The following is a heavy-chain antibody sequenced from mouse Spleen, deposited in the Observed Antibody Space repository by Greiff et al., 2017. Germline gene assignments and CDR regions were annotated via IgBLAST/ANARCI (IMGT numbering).Heavy chain of an antibody. J-gene: IGHJ1*01. CDR2: ISSGGGNT. CDR1: GFTFSSYT. Sequence: DVKLVESGGGLVKPGGSLKLSCAASGFTFSSYTMSWVRQTPAKRLEWVATISSGGGNTYYPDSVKGRFTISRDNARNTLYLQMSSLRSEDTAMYYCARQGGNYWYFDVWGAGTTVTVSS. D-gene: IGHD2-1*01. CDR3: ARQGGNYWYFDV. V-gene: IGHV5-9*04.